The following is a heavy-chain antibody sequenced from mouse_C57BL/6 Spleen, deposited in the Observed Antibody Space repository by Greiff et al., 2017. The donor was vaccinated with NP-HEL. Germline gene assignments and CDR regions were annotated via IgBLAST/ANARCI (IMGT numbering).Heavy chain of an antibody. J-gene: IGHJ4*01. D-gene: IGHD2-4*01. CDR3: ARMGSDYSSMDY. CDR2: INPNNGGT. CDR1: GYTFTDYY. V-gene: IGHV1-26*01. Sequence: EVQLQQSGPELVKPGASVKISCKASGYTFTDYYMNWVKQSHGKSLEWIGDINPNNGGTSYNQKFKGKATLTVDKSSSTAYMELRSLTSEDSAVYYCARMGSDYSSMDYWGQGTSVTVSS.